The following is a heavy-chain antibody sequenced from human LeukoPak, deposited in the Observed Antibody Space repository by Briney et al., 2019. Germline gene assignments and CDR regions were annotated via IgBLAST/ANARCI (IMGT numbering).Heavy chain of an antibody. Sequence: PGGSLRLSCAASGFTFSSYSMNWVRQAPGKGLEWVSSISSSSSYIYYADSVKGRFTISRDNAKNSLYLQMNSLRAEDTAVYYCARDLSYSSAPLPFYYFDYWAREPWSPSPQ. V-gene: IGHV3-21*01. CDR2: ISSSSSYI. CDR3: ARDLSYSSAPLPFYYFDY. CDR1: GFTFSSYS. D-gene: IGHD6-19*01. J-gene: IGHJ4*02.